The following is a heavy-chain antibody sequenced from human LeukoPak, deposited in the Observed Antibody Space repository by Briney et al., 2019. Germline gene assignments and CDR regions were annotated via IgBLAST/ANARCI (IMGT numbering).Heavy chain of an antibody. Sequence: GGSLRLSCAASGFTFSDYYMSWIRQAPGKGLEWVANMNQDGSAKDYVDSVKGRFTISRDNARNSLYLQMSSLRAEDTAVYYCATYTHWVAGDVWGQGTTVTVSS. CDR1: GFTFSDYY. D-gene: IGHD3-16*01. J-gene: IGHJ6*02. CDR2: MNQDGSAK. CDR3: ATYTHWVAGDV. V-gene: IGHV3-7*01.